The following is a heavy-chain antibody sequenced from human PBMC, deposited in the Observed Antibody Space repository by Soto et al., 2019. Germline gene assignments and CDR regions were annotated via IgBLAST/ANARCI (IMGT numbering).Heavy chain of an antibody. V-gene: IGHV3-15*01. D-gene: IGHD3-16*01. CDR1: GFTFSDAW. Sequence: SGGSLRLSCTASGFTFSDAWMGWVRQAPGKGLEWVGRIRSKTDGGTTDYAAPVKGRFTISRDDSKNTLYLQMNSLKTEDTAVYYCTTDTIMITFGGASPYWGQGTLVTVSS. J-gene: IGHJ4*02. CDR2: IRSKTDGGTT. CDR3: TTDTIMITFGGASPY.